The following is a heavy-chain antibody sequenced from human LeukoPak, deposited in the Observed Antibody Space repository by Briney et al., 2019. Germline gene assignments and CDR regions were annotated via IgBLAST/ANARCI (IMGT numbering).Heavy chain of an antibody. CDR2: ISGSGGST. CDR3: AKKYYHGSGSLNIGDY. Sequence: GGSLRLSCAASGFTFSSYAMSWVRQAPGKGLEWVSAISGSGGSTYYADSVKGRFTISRDNSKNTLYLQMNSLRAEDTAVYYCAKKYYHGSGSLNIGDYWGQGTLVTVSS. CDR1: GFTFSSYA. D-gene: IGHD3-10*01. J-gene: IGHJ4*02. V-gene: IGHV3-23*01.